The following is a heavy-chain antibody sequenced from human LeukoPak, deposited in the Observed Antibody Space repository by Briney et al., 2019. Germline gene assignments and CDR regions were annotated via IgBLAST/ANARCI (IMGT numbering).Heavy chain of an antibody. Sequence: ASVKVSCKASGGTFSSYAISWVRQAPGQGLEWMGGIIPIFGTANYAQKFQGRVTITTDESTSTACMELSSLRSEDTAVYYCARDDVGYYDSSGYYNWFDPWGQGTLVTVSS. CDR2: IIPIFGTA. J-gene: IGHJ5*02. D-gene: IGHD3-22*01. CDR1: GGTFSSYA. CDR3: ARDDVGYYDSSGYYNWFDP. V-gene: IGHV1-69*05.